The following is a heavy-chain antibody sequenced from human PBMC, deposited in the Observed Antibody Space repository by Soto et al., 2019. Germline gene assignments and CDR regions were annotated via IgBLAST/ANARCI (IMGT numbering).Heavy chain of an antibody. D-gene: IGHD7-27*01. J-gene: IGHJ4*02. CDR2: IWYDGNNK. CDR1: GFTFSSYG. CDR3: VGRGKQNWGDY. Sequence: QVQLVESGGGVVQPGRSLRLSCAASGFTFSSYGMHWVRQAPGKGLEWVSSIWYDGNNKYYADSVQGRFTISRDNSRNTLFLQMNSLRAEDTALYYCVGRGKQNWGDYWGQGNQVTVCS. V-gene: IGHV3-33*01.